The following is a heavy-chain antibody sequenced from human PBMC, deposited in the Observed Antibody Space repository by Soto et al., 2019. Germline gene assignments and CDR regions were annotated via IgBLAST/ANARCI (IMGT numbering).Heavy chain of an antibody. Sequence: QVQLQESGPGLVKPSETLSLTCTISGGPMNNYYCSWFRQPRGQGLEWIGYMGYNGFTRYNPSLRSRGAISLDTATAQYSLNLSSVTAADTALYYCARQGFGELHGLVDGWGQGITVTVSS. CDR1: GGPMNNYY. D-gene: IGHD3-10*01. CDR2: MGYNGFT. J-gene: IGHJ6*02. CDR3: ARQGFGELHGLVDG. V-gene: IGHV4-59*08.